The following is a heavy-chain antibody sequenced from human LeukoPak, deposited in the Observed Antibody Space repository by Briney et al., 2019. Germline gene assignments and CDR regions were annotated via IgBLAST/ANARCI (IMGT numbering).Heavy chain of an antibody. CDR3: ASINAGCSGGSCYYTIHDNWFDP. CDR2: INPNSGGT. J-gene: IGHJ5*02. CDR1: GYTFTGYY. Sequence: GASVKVSCKASGYTFTGYYMHWVRQAPGQGLEWMGWINPNSGGTNYAQKFQGRVTMTRDTSISTAYMELSRLRSDDTAVYYCASINAGCSGGSCYYTIHDNWFDPWGQGTLVTVSS. D-gene: IGHD2-15*01. V-gene: IGHV1-2*02.